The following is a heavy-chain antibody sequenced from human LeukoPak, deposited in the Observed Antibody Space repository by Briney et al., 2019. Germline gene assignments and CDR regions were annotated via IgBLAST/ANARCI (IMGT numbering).Heavy chain of an antibody. CDR3: ARHHPDHRTMVRGVIGAFDI. V-gene: IGHV4-39*01. Sequence: SETLSLTCTVSGGSTSSSSYYWGWIRQPPGKGLEWIGSIYYSGSTYYNPSLKSRVTISVDTSKNQFPLKLSSVTAPDTAVYYCARHHPDHRTMVRGVIGAFDIWGQGTMATVSS. CDR1: GGSTSSSSYY. J-gene: IGHJ3*02. CDR2: IYYSGST. D-gene: IGHD3-10*01.